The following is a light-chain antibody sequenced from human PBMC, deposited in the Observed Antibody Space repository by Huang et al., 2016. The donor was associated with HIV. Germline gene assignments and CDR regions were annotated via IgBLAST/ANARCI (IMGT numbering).Light chain of an antibody. V-gene: IGKV3-20*01. J-gene: IGKJ4*01. CDR3: QQYGGSPLT. Sequence: EIVLTQSPGTLSLSPGERATLSCRASQSVSNYLAWDQQKPGQAPRLLIYGASSRATGIPDRFSGSGSGTDFTLTISRLEPEDFAFYYCQQYGGSPLTFGGGIKVETK. CDR1: QSVSNY. CDR2: GAS.